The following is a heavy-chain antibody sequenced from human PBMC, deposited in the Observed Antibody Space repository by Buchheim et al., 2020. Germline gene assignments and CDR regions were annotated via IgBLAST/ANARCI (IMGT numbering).Heavy chain of an antibody. CDR2: IYYSGST. CDR1: GGSISSYY. Sequence: QVQLQESGPGLVKPSETLPLTCTVSGGSISSYYWSWIRQPPGKGLEWIGYIYYSGSTNYNPSLKSRVTISVDTSKNQFSLKLSSVTAADTAVYYCARVADSGSYPPEADYWGQGTL. D-gene: IGHD1-26*01. J-gene: IGHJ4*02. V-gene: IGHV4-59*01. CDR3: ARVADSGSYPPEADY.